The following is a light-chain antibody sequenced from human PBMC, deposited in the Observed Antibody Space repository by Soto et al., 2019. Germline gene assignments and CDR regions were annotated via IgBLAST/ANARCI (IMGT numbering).Light chain of an antibody. CDR1: QSVSNDF. V-gene: IGKV3D-20*02. CDR2: GAS. Sequence: ELVLTQSPGILSLSPGERATLSCRASQSVSNDFLAWYQQKHGQAPRLLIYGASTKATDVPDRFSGSGSGTDLTITISSLEPEDFEVYYCQQRSNWPWTFGQGTKVDIK. CDR3: QQRSNWPWT. J-gene: IGKJ1*01.